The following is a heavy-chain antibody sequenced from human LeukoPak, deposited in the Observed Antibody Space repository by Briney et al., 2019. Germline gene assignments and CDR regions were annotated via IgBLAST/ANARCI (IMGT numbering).Heavy chain of an antibody. CDR1: GFTFSSYS. D-gene: IGHD3-22*01. CDR2: ISSSSSYI. CDR3: ARDPETYYYDSSGYDY. J-gene: IGHJ4*02. Sequence: KPGGSLRLSCAASGFTFSSYSMNWVRQAPGKGLEWVSSISSSSSYIYYADSVKGRFTISRDNAKNSLYLQMNSLRAKDTAVYYCARDPETYYYDSSGYDYWGQGTLVTVSS. V-gene: IGHV3-21*01.